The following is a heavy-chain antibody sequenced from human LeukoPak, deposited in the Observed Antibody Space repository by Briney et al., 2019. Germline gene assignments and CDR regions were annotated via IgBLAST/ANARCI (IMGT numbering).Heavy chain of an antibody. D-gene: IGHD6-13*01. CDR1: GFTFSSYW. J-gene: IGHJ5*02. V-gene: IGHV3-7*01. CDR3: AREIYSSSSNWFDP. CDR2: IKQDGSEK. Sequence: GGSLRLSCAASGFTFSSYWMSWVRQAPGKGLEWVANIKQDGSEKYYVDSVKGRFTISRDNAKNSLYLQMNSLRAEDTAVYYCAREIYSSSSNWFDPWGQGTLVTVSS.